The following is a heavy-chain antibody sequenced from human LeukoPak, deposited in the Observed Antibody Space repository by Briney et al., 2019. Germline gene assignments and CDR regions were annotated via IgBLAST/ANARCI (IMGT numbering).Heavy chain of an antibody. CDR2: IYPGDSDT. J-gene: IGHJ4*02. V-gene: IGHV5-51*01. Sequence: GESLKISCKGSGYSFTSYWIGWVRQMPGKGLEWMGIIYPGDSDTRYSPSFQGQVTISADKSISTAYLQWSSLKASDTAMCYCARHGFDIVVVPAATEFDYWGQGTLVTVSS. CDR1: GYSFTSYW. CDR3: ARHGFDIVVVPAATEFDY. D-gene: IGHD2-2*01.